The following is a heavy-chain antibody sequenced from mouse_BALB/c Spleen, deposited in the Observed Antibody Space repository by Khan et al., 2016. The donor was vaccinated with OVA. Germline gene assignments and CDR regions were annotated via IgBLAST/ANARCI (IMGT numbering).Heavy chain of an antibody. V-gene: IGHV3-6*02. CDR2: ISYDGSN. CDR1: GYSITSGYY. Sequence: VQLKQSGPGLVKPSQSLSLTCSVTGYSITSGYYWNWIRQFPGNKLEWMGYISYDGSNNYNPSLKNRISITRDTSKNQFFLKLNSVTTEDTATYYYAAYYGNYYAMDYWGQGTSVTVSS. D-gene: IGHD2-10*01. J-gene: IGHJ4*01. CDR3: AAYYGNYYAMDY.